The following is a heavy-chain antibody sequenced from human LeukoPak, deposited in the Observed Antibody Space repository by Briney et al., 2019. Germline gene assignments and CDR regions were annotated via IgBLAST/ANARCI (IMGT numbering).Heavy chain of an antibody. CDR1: GYTFTRHY. D-gene: IGHD6-19*01. V-gene: IGHV1-46*01. CDR2: INPSGGST. CDR3: ARERGVAVAGEGVDP. J-gene: IGHJ5*02. Sequence: ASVKLSCKASGYTFTRHYIQWVRQSPRQGLECMGIINPSGGSTSYAQNFQGRGTLTRDTSTRTVYMELSSLRSEDTAVYYCARERGVAVAGEGVDPWGQGTLVTVSS.